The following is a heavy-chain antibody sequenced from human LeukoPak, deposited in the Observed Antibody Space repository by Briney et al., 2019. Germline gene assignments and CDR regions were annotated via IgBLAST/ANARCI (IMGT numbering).Heavy chain of an antibody. CDR1: GFTFSSYS. D-gene: IGHD6-13*01. CDR2: ISSSSSYI. CDR3: ARVFDLAAASDY. J-gene: IGHJ4*02. V-gene: IGHV3-21*01. Sequence: GGSLRLSCAASGFTFSSYSMNWVRQAPGKGLEWVSSISSSSSYIYYADSVKGRFTISRDNAKNSLYLQMNSLRAEDTAVYYCARVFDLAAASDYWGQGTLVTVSS.